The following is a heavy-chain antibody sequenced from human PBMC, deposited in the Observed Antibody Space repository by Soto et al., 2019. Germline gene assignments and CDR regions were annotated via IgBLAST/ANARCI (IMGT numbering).Heavy chain of an antibody. D-gene: IGHD3-16*01. Sequence: SETLSLTCTVASGSISSYYWSWLRQPPGKGLEWIGYAYYSGTTNYNSSLKSRVTISIDTSKNQFSLTLNSVTAADTAVYYCARTPFDYVCLGTHIYYFDGWDQGALVTVSS. CDR3: ARTPFDYVCLGTHIYYFDG. V-gene: IGHV4-59*01. J-gene: IGHJ4*02. CDR2: AYYSGTT. CDR1: SGSISSYY.